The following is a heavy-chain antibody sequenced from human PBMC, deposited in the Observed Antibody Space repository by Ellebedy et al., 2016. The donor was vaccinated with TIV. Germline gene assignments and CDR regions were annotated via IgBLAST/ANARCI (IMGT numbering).Heavy chain of an antibody. CDR3: ARGDGNCVRYAFDI. V-gene: IGHV1-46*01. Sequence: AASVKVSCKASGGTFSSDIFNWVRQAPGQGLEWMGIINPSGVSTTSAQKFQGRVTMTRDTSTSTVYMELSSLKSEDTAVYYCARGDGNCVRYAFDIWGQGTMVTVSS. J-gene: IGHJ3*02. CDR1: GGTFSSDI. D-gene: IGHD5-24*01. CDR2: INPSGVST.